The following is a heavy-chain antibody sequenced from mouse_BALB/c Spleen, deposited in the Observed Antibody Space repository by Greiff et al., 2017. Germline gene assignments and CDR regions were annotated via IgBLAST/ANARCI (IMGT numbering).Heavy chain of an antibody. Sequence: QVHVKQSGAELAKPGASVKMSCKASGYTFTSYWMHWVKQRPGQGLEWIGYINPSTGYTEYNQKFKDKATLTADKSSSTAYMQLSSLTSEDSAVYYCARRDYYRYDEFAYWGQGTLVTVSA. CDR3: ARRDYYRYDEFAY. CDR1: GYTFTSYW. V-gene: IGHV1-7*01. J-gene: IGHJ3*01. CDR2: INPSTGYT. D-gene: IGHD2-14*01.